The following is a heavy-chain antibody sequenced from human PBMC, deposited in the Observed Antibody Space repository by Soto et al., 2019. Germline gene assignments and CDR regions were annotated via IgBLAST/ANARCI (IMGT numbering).Heavy chain of an antibody. V-gene: IGHV3-73*02. J-gene: IGHJ6*02. CDR3: TRTLGAAAYYYYYGMDV. D-gene: IGHD6-25*01. CDR2: IRSKANSYAT. CDR1: GFTFSGSA. Sequence: EVQLVESGGGLVQPGGSLKLSCAASGFTFSGSAMHWVRQASGKGLEWVGRIRSKANSYATAYAASVKGRFTISRDDSKNTAYLQMNSPKTEDTAVYYCTRTLGAAAYYYYYGMDVWGQGTTVTVSS.